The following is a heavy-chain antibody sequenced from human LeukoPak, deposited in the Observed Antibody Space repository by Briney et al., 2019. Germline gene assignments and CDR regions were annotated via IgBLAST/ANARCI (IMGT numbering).Heavy chain of an antibody. CDR3: AKDLHDYGNYVGWFDS. CDR1: GFTFSAYA. V-gene: IGHV3-23*01. D-gene: IGHD4-11*01. J-gene: IGHJ5*01. Sequence: PGGSLRLSCEASGFTFSAYAMTCVRQAPGKGLEWVSSIGSDNKPHYSESVKGRFAISRDNSKSMLFLQLNSLRAEDTAVYYCAKDLHDYGNYVGWFDSWGQGTLVTVSS. CDR2: IGSDNKP.